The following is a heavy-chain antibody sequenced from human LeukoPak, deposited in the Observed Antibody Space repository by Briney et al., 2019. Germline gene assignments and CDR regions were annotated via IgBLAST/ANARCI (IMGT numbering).Heavy chain of an antibody. V-gene: IGHV3-7*01. D-gene: IGHD1-1*01. CDR2: IKQDGSEK. J-gene: IGHJ4*02. CDR3: AKTGTPWYYFDY. CDR1: GGSISSSNW. Sequence: PSGTLSLTCAVSGGSISSSNWWSWVRQAPGKGLEWVAKIKQDGSEKYYGDSVKGRFTISRDNAKNSLYLQMNSLRAEDTAVYYCAKTGTPWYYFDYWGQGTLVTVSS.